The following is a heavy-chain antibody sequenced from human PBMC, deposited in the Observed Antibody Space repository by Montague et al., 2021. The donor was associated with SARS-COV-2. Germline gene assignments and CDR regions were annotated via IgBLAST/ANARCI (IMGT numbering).Heavy chain of an antibody. J-gene: IGHJ4*02. D-gene: IGHD3-16*01. CDR3: AQVNRRLGGVSFDS. CDR1: GDSIINIKTSY. V-gene: IGHV4-61*05. CDR2: IFQTGTS. Sequence: SETLSLTCNVSGDSIINIKTSYWGWILLPPGKGLEWIGYIFQTGTSNXQASLKSRVTMSVDTSKTQFSLKLTSVPAADPAVYFCAQVNRRLGGVSFDSWGQGALGTGSA.